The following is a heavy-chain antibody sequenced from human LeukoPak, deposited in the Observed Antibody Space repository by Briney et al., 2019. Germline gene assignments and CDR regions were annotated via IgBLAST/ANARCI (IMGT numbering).Heavy chain of an antibody. CDR3: AKDRYGDYEAPFHYYMEV. V-gene: IGHV4-38-2*02. CDR1: CYSISSDYY. CDR2: FYLGGTT. J-gene: IGHJ6*03. Sequence: PSETLSLTCTVSCYSISSDYYWGWIRQPPGNGLEWIGTFYLGGTTYYNPSLKSRVTISVDTSKNQFSLRLNSVTAADTAVYYCAKDRYGDYEAPFHYYMEVWGKGTAVTVSS. D-gene: IGHD5-12*01.